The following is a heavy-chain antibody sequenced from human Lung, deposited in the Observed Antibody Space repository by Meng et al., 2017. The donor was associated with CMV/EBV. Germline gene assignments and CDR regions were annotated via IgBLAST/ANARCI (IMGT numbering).Heavy chain of an antibody. Sequence: ASVKVSCKASGYTFTSHGMSWVRQAPGQGLEWMGWISGYNGDTNYAQKLQGRVTMTTDTSTTTVYMELRSLRSDDTAVYYCARDSSGYAKSFYDYYGPDVWGQGTTVTVSS. CDR2: ISGYNGDT. D-gene: IGHD2-2*01. CDR3: ARDSSGYAKSFYDYYGPDV. CDR1: GYTFTSHG. V-gene: IGHV1-18*01. J-gene: IGHJ6*02.